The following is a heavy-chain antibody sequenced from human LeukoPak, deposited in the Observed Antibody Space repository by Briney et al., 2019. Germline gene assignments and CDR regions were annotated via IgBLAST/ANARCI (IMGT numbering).Heavy chain of an antibody. CDR3: AKFYGSGSYYTDY. V-gene: IGHV3-23*01. CDR2: ISGSGGST. J-gene: IGHJ4*02. Sequence: AGGTLRLSCAASGFTFSSYGMSWVRQAPGKVLEWVSAISGSGGSTYYADSVKGRFTISRDNSKNTLYLQMNSLRAEDTAVYYCAKFYGSGSYYTDYWGQGTLVTVSS. D-gene: IGHD3-10*01. CDR1: GFTFSSYG.